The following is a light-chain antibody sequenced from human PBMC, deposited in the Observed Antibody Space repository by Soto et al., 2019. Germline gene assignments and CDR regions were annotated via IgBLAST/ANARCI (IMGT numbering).Light chain of an antibody. Sequence: EIVLTQSPGTLSLSPGERATLSCRASQTITSTHLAWYQQKPGQAPRLLIYDTSIRATGIPNRFSGSVSGTDFTLTVSRLGPEDFAVYYCQHYGGSPLYTFGQGTKVDIK. CDR1: QTITSTH. J-gene: IGKJ2*01. CDR3: QHYGGSPLYT. V-gene: IGKV3-20*01. CDR2: DTS.